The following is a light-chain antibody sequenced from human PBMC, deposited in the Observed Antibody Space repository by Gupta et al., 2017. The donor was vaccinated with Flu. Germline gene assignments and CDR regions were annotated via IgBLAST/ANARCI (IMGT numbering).Light chain of an antibody. J-gene: IGLJ2*01. CDR1: SGHSSYA. V-gene: IGLV4-69*01. CDR3: QTWGTGPWGV. CDR2: LNSDGSH. Sequence: QLVLIQSPSASASLGVSVKHTSTLSSGHSSYAIAWHQQQPEKGPRYLMKLNSDGSHSKGDGIPDRFSGSSSGAERYLTISSLQSEDEADYHCQTWGTGPWGVFGGGTKLTVL.